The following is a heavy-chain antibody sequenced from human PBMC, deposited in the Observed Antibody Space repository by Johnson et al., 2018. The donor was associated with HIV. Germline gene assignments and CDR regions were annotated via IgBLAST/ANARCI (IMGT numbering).Heavy chain of an antibody. V-gene: IGHV3-20*04. CDR2: IHWHGAGT. Sequence: MQLVESGGGVVQPGGSLRLSCAASGFTFDDYGLAWVRQAPGKGLEWVSGIHWHGAGTGYADSVKGRFTISRDNAKKSLYLQMNSLRAGDTAVYYCARGSYDYVWGSYPRRAFDIWGQGTMVTVSS. CDR3: ARGSYDYVWGSYPRRAFDI. J-gene: IGHJ3*02. CDR1: GFTFDDYG. D-gene: IGHD3-16*02.